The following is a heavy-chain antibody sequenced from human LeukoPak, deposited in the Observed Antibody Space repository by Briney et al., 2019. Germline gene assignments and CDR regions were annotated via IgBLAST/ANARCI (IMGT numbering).Heavy chain of an antibody. CDR3: ARGPPFGELYNWFDP. V-gene: IGHV1-8*01. J-gene: IGHJ5*02. CDR1: GYTFTSYD. Sequence: ASVKASCKASGYTFTSYDINWVRQATGQGLEWMGWMNPNSGNTGYAQKFQGRVTMTRNTSISTAYMELSSLRSEDTAVYYCARGPPFGELYNWFDPWGQGTLVTVSS. CDR2: MNPNSGNT. D-gene: IGHD3-10*01.